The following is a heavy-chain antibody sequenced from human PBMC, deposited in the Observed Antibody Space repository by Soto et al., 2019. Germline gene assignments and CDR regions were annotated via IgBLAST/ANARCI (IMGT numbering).Heavy chain of an antibody. J-gene: IGHJ6*02. CDR1: GYTFTSYD. CDR3: ARGFGSGWYYYYYGMDV. Sequence: ASVKVSCKASGYTFTSYDINWVRQATGQGLEWMGWMNPNSGNTGYAQKFQGRVTMTRNTSISTAYMELSSLRSEDTAVYYCARGFGSGWYYYYYGMDVWGQGTTVTVSS. V-gene: IGHV1-8*01. D-gene: IGHD6-19*01. CDR2: MNPNSGNT.